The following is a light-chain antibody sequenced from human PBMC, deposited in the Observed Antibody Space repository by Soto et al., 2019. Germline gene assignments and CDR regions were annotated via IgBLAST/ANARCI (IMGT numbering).Light chain of an antibody. CDR3: HQSNNYPWT. CDR2: EAD. Sequence: DIQMTQSPSTLSASVGDRVNITCRASQYIHKYLAWYQQKPGEAPKLLIYEADNLESGVPSRFSGSGTGTEFTLTFIILQPDEFATYYFHQSNNYPWTFGQGTRVEI. J-gene: IGKJ1*01. CDR1: QYIHKY. V-gene: IGKV1-5*03.